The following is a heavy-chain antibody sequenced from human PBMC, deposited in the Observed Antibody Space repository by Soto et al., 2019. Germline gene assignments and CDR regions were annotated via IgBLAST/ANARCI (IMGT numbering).Heavy chain of an antibody. D-gene: IGHD2-15*01. CDR3: ARGYCSGGSCYRY. Sequence: SETLSLTCTVSGSSISSSSYYWGWIRQPPGKGLEWIGSIYYSGSTYYNPSLKSRVTISVDTSKNQFSLKLSSVTAADTAVYYCARGYCSGGSCYRYWGQGSQVTVSS. CDR2: IYYSGST. V-gene: IGHV4-39*01. CDR1: GSSISSSSYY. J-gene: IGHJ4*02.